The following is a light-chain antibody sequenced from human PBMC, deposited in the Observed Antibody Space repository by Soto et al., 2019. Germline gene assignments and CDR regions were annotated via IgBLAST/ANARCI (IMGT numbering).Light chain of an antibody. V-gene: IGKV1-39*01. Sequence: DIQMTQSPSSLSASVGDRVTITCRASQSISSYLNWYQQKPGKAPKLLIYAASSLQSGVTSRFSGRGSGTDSTLTISSLQPEDFATDDCQQSYSTQRTVGKGTKLEIK. CDR3: QQSYSTQRT. CDR2: AAS. J-gene: IGKJ2*02. CDR1: QSISSY.